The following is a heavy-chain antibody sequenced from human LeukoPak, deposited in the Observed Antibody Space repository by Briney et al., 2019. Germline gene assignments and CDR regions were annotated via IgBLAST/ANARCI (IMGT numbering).Heavy chain of an antibody. CDR2: IYYSGST. J-gene: IGHJ4*02. CDR3: ARGYYGSGSYRALDY. D-gene: IGHD3-10*01. CDR1: GGSISSHY. Sequence: PSETLSLTCTVSGGSISSHYWSWIRQPPGKGLEWIGYIYYSGSTNYNPSLKSRVTISVDTSKNQFSLKLSSVTAADTAVYYCARGYYGSGSYRALDYWGQGTLVTVSS. V-gene: IGHV4-59*11.